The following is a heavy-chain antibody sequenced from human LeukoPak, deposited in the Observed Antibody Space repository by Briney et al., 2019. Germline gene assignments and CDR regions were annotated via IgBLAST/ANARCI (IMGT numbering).Heavy chain of an antibody. Sequence: PSETLSLTCTVSGGSISSYYWSWIRQPAGKGLEWIGRIYTSGSANYNPSLKSRVTMSVDTSKNQFSLKLSSVTAADTAVYYCARELVVPAAIIYYYYYMDVWGKGTTVTVSS. CDR1: GGSISSYY. J-gene: IGHJ6*03. V-gene: IGHV4-4*07. CDR2: IYTSGSA. CDR3: ARELVVPAAIIYYYYYMDV. D-gene: IGHD2-2*01.